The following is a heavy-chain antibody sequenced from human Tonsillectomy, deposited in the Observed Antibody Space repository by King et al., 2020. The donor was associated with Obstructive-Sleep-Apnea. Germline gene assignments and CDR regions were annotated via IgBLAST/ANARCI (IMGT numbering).Heavy chain of an antibody. D-gene: IGHD2-21*01. V-gene: IGHV3-15*01. Sequence: VQLVESGGDFVKPGGSLRLSCAASGFTFTNAWMNWVRQAPGRGLEWVGRIKTKSDGGTTDYAAPVKGRFTISRDDSKNTLYLQMNSLKTEDTAVYYCCIGDEESYFDYWGQGTLVTVSS. CDR1: GFTFTNAW. CDR2: IKTKSDGGTT. CDR3: CIGDEESYFDY. J-gene: IGHJ4*02.